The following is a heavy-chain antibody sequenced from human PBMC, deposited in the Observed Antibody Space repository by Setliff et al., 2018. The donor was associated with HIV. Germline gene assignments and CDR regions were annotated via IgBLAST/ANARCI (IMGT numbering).Heavy chain of an antibody. V-gene: IGHV3-30*04. CDR1: GFTFSSYS. D-gene: IGHD1-26*01. J-gene: IGHJ4*02. CDR3: ARVGVGATVFFDY. CDR2: ISYDASKK. Sequence: GGSLRLSCEASGFTFSSYSINWVRQAPGKGLEWVAVISYDASKKYFADSVKGRITISRDNSKNTLYLQMNSLRAEDTAVYYCARVGVGATVFFDYWGQGTPVTVSS.